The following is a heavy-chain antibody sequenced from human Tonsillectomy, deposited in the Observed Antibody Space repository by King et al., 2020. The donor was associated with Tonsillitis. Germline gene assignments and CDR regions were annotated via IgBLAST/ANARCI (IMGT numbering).Heavy chain of an antibody. J-gene: IGHJ6*02. V-gene: IGHV1-69*01. CDR1: GGTFSSYA. CDR2: IIPIFDTT. D-gene: IGHD3-10*01. CDR3: ARGGPGSYGRYGMDV. Sequence: QLVQSGAEVKKPGSSVKVSCKASGGTFSSYAISWVRQAPGQGPEWMGGIIPIFDTTNYAQKFQGSVTITADESTSTAYMELSSLSSEETAVYYWARGGPGSYGRYGMDVWGQGTTVTVSS.